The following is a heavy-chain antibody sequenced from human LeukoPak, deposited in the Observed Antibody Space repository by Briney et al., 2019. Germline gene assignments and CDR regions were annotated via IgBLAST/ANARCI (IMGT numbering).Heavy chain of an antibody. V-gene: IGHV4-30-2*01. D-gene: IGHD2-15*01. CDR3: ARDRRVDSENHYSKYYFDY. CDR2: IYHSGST. J-gene: IGHJ4*02. CDR1: GGSISSGGYY. Sequence: SQTLSLTCTVSGGSISSGGYYWSWIRQPPGKGLEWIGFIYHSGSTYYNPSLKSRVTISVDKSKNQFSLKLNSVTAADTAVYYCARDRRVDSENHYSKYYFDYWGQGTLVTVSS.